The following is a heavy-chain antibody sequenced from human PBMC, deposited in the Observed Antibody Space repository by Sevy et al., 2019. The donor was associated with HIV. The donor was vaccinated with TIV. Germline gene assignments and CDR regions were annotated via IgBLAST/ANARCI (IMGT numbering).Heavy chain of an antibody. J-gene: IGHJ3*02. CDR3: AKNLGVVVAATGHSAFDI. Sequence: GSLRLSCAASGFTFSSYAMSWVRQAPGKGLEWVSAISGSGGSTYYADSVKGRFTISRDNSKNTLYLQMNSLRAEDTAVYYCAKNLGVVVAATGHSAFDIWGQGTMVTVSS. CDR1: GFTFSSYA. CDR2: ISGSGGST. V-gene: IGHV3-23*01. D-gene: IGHD2-15*01.